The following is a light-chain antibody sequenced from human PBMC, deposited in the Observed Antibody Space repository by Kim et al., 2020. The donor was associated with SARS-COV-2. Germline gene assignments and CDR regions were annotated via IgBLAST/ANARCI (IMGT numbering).Light chain of an antibody. CDR3: MQARQTLFT. Sequence: DIVMTQSPLSLPVTPGEPASISCRSSQSLLHSNGYNYLDWYLQKPGQSPQLLIYLGSNRASGVPDRFSGSGSGTDFTLKISRVEGEDVGVYYCMQARQTLFTFGPRNKVDSK. CDR1: QSLLHSNGYNY. J-gene: IGKJ3*01. V-gene: IGKV2-28*01. CDR2: LGS.